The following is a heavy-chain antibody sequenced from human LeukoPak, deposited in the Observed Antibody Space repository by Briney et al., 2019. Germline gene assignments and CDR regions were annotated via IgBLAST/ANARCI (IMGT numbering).Heavy chain of an antibody. V-gene: IGHV3-48*01. CDR2: ISSSRSTI. Sequence: GGSLRLSCAASGFTFSSYSMNWVRQAPGKGLEWVSYISSSRSTIYYADSVKGRFTISRDNAKNSLYLQMNSLRAEDTAVYYCARDIYGFDYWGQGTLVTVSS. J-gene: IGHJ4*02. D-gene: IGHD4-17*01. CDR1: GFTFSSYS. CDR3: ARDIYGFDY.